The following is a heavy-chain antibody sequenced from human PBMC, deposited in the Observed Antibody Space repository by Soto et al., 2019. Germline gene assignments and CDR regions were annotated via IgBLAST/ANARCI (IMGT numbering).Heavy chain of an antibody. CDR1: GFTFSSYG. Sequence: QVQLVESGGGVVQPGRSLRLSCAASGFTFSSYGVHWVRQAPGKGLEWVAVIWYDGSNKYYADSVKGRFTISRDNSKNTLYLQMNSLRAEDTAVYYCARTPKSSPYYFDYWGQGTLVTVSS. J-gene: IGHJ4*02. CDR3: ARTPKSSPYYFDY. V-gene: IGHV3-33*01. CDR2: IWYDGSNK.